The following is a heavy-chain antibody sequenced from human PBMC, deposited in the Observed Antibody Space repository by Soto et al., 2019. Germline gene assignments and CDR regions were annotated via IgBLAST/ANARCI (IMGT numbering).Heavy chain of an antibody. Sequence: PGESLKISCKGSGYSFTSYWIGRVRQMPGKGLEWMGIIYPGDSDTRYSPSFQGQVTISADKSISTAYLQWSSLKASDTAMYYCARRPAENYRYYCYGMDVWGQGTTVTVSS. CDR1: GYSFTSYW. J-gene: IGHJ6*02. CDR3: ARRPAENYRYYCYGMDV. V-gene: IGHV5-51*01. D-gene: IGHD3-16*02. CDR2: IYPGDSDT.